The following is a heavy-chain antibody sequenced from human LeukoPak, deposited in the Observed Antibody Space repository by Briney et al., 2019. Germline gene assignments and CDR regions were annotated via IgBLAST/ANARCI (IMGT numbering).Heavy chain of an antibody. CDR2: IYYSGST. D-gene: IGHD3-10*01. CDR3: ARSMVREVKAPFAV. Sequence: SETLSLTCAVSGGSISSYYWSWIRQPPGKRLEWIGDIYYSGSTNYNPSLKSRVAISVDTSKNQFSLRLNAVTAADTAVYYCARSMVREVKAPFAVWGQGSMVSVSS. CDR1: GGSISSYY. V-gene: IGHV4-59*08. J-gene: IGHJ3*01.